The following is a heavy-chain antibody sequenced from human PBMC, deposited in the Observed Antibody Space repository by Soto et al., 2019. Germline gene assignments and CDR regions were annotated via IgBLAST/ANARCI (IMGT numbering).Heavy chain of an antibody. V-gene: IGHV3-30-3*01. CDR3: ASVGTLYSGYDNWFDP. CDR1: GFTFSSYA. Sequence: GGSLRLSCAASGFTFSSYAMHWVRQAPGKGLEWVAVISYDGSNKYYADSVKGRFTISRDNSKNTLYLQMNSLRAEDTAVYYCASVGTLYSGYDNWFDPWGQGTLVTVSS. J-gene: IGHJ5*02. D-gene: IGHD5-12*01. CDR2: ISYDGSNK.